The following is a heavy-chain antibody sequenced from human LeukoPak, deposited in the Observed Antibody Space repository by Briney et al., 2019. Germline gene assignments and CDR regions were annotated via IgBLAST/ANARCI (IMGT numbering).Heavy chain of an antibody. Sequence: SETLSLTCAVYGGSFSGYYWSWIRQPPGKGLEWIGEINHSGSTNYNPSLKSRVTISVDTSKNQFSLKLSSVTAADTAVYYCARGGGIAARRYFDYWGQGTLVTVSS. CDR3: ARGGGIAARRYFDY. CDR1: GGSFSGYY. V-gene: IGHV4-34*01. D-gene: IGHD6-6*01. J-gene: IGHJ4*02. CDR2: INHSGST.